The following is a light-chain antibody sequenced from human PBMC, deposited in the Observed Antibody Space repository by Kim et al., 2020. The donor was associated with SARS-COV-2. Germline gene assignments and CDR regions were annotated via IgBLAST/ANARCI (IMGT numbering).Light chain of an antibody. Sequence: SPGERAPLSCRASQSVSRSLAWYQQNPGQAPRLLIYDASNRATGIPARFSGSGSGTDFPLTISSLEPEDFAVYYCQQRSNWPPFTFGPGTKVDIK. CDR1: QSVSRS. CDR2: DAS. J-gene: IGKJ3*01. V-gene: IGKV3-11*01. CDR3: QQRSNWPPFT.